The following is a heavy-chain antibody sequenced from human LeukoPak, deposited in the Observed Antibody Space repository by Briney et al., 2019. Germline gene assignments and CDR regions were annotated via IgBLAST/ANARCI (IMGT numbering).Heavy chain of an antibody. D-gene: IGHD3-22*01. J-gene: IGHJ4*02. CDR3: ARDQYYYDSSGYWNY. Sequence: GASVKVSCKASGYTFTGYYMHWVRQAPGQGLEWMGWINPNSGGTNYAQKFQGRVTMTRDTSISTAYVELSRLRSDDTAVYYCARDQYYYDSSGYWNYWGQGTLVTVSS. CDR1: GYTFTGYY. V-gene: IGHV1-2*02. CDR2: INPNSGGT.